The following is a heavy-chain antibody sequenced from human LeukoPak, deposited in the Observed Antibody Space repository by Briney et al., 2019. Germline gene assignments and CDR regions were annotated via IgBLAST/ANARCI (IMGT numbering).Heavy chain of an antibody. J-gene: IGHJ4*02. CDR2: ISSSSSYI. V-gene: IGHV3-21*01. D-gene: IGHD6-13*01. CDR3: ARDPVAAAQRGYFDY. Sequence: PGGSLRLSCAASGFTFSSYSMNWVRQAPGEGLEWVSSISSSSSYIYYADSMKGRFTISRDNSKNTLYLQMNSLRAEDTAMYYCARDPVAAAQRGYFDYWGQGTLVTVSS. CDR1: GFTFSSYS.